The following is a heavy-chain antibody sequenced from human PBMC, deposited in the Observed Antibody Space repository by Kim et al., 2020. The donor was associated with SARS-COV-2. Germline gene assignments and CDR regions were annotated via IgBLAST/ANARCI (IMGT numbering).Heavy chain of an antibody. J-gene: IGHJ4*02. CDR3: AKGESNYWSFFDD. CDR2: ISSSGSST. V-gene: IGHV3-23*01. Sequence: GGSLRLSCAASGFTFSSYTMSWVRQAPGKGLEWVSPISSSGSSTYYADSVKGRFTISRDNSKKTLYLQMNSLRAEDTALYYCAKGESNYWSFFDDWGQGTLVTVSS. CDR1: GFTFSSYT. D-gene: IGHD2-8*02.